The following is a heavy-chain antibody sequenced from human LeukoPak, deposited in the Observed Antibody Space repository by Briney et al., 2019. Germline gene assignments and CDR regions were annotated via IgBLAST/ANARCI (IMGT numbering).Heavy chain of an antibody. D-gene: IGHD5-24*01. CDR3: AARWLRRIDY. CDR2: IIPIFGTA. J-gene: IGHJ4*02. V-gene: IGHV1-69*05. Sequence: SVTVSFKATGGTFISYAISWVRQAPGQGLEWMGGIIPIFGTANYAQKFQGRVTITTDESTSTAYMELSSLRSEDTAVYYCAARWLRRIDYWGQGTLVTVSS. CDR1: GGTFISYA.